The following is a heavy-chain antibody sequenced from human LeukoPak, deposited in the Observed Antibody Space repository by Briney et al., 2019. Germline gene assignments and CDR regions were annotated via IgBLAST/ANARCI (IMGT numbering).Heavy chain of an antibody. CDR3: ARSYAQLVLLYYMDV. CDR1: GFTFSIYW. D-gene: IGHD6-13*01. V-gene: IGHV3-7*01. J-gene: IGHJ6*03. CDR2: IKTDGSQI. Sequence: GGSLRLSCAASGFTFSIYWMTWVRQAPGKGLEWVANIKTDGSQIYYVDSVKGRFTISRDNAKNSLYLQMSSLRAEDTAVYYCARSYAQLVLLYYMDVWGKGTTVTVSS.